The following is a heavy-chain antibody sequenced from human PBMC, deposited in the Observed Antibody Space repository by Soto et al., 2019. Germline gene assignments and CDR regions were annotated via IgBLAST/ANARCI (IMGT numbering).Heavy chain of an antibody. CDR1: GFTFSDYY. J-gene: IGHJ4*02. CDR2: ISSSGSTI. Sequence: PGGSLRLSCAASGFTFSDYYMTWIRQAPGKGLEWVSYISSSGSTIYYADSVKGRFTISRDNAKNSLYLQMTSLRAEDTAVYYCARDAYGSVQPPYWGQGTLVTVSS. V-gene: IGHV3-11*01. CDR3: ARDAYGSVQPPY. D-gene: IGHD3-10*01.